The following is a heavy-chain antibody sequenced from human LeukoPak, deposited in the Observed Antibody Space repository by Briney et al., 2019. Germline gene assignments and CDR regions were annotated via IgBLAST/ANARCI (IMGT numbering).Heavy chain of an antibody. CDR2: IIPIFGTA. D-gene: IGHD5-12*01. CDR1: GGTFSSYA. CDR3: ARGRLHGGYDSGPALYKEV. Sequence: SVKVSCKASGGTFSSYAISWVRQAPGQGLEWMGGIIPIFGTANYAQKFQGRVTITTDESTSTAYMELSSLRSEDTAVYYCARGRLHGGYDSGPALYKEVWGKRNTVT. V-gene: IGHV1-69*05. J-gene: IGHJ6*03.